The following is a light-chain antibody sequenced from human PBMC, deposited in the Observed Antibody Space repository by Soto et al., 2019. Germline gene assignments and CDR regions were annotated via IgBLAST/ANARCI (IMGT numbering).Light chain of an antibody. Sequence: QSVLTQPRSVSGSPGQSVTISCTGTSSGVGGYNYVSWYQQHPDKAPKVMIYDVTKRPSVVPDRFSGSKSGNTASLTISGLQAEDEADYYCCSYAGSYIYVFGTG. J-gene: IGLJ1*01. CDR2: DVT. CDR3: CSYAGSYIYV. CDR1: SSGVGGYNY. V-gene: IGLV2-11*01.